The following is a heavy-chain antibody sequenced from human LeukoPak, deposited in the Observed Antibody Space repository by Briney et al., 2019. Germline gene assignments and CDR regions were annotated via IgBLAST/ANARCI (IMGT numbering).Heavy chain of an antibody. CDR1: GFIFSSYE. CDR3: ARALDYDFWSGYWPDY. J-gene: IGHJ4*02. Sequence: PGGSLRLSCAASGFIFSSYEMNWVRQAPGKGLEWVSYISSSGSTIYYADSVKGRFTISRDNAKNSLYLQMDSLRAEDTAVYYCARALDYDFWSGYWPDYWGQGTLVTVSS. D-gene: IGHD3-3*01. V-gene: IGHV3-48*03. CDR2: ISSSGSTI.